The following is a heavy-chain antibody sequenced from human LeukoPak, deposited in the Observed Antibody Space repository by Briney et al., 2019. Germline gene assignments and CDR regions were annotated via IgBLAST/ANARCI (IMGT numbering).Heavy chain of an antibody. CDR2: IYYSGST. J-gene: IGHJ6*03. CDR3: ARDRQRLRGYSYGYYYYMAV. D-gene: IGHD5-18*01. CDR1: GGSISSSSYY. Sequence: SETLSLTCTVSGGSISSSSYYWGWIRQPPGKGLEWIGSIYYSGSTYYNPSLKSRVTISVDTSKNQFSLKLSSVTAADTAVYSCARDRQRLRGYSYGYYYYMAVGGKGTRVTVPS. V-gene: IGHV4-39*07.